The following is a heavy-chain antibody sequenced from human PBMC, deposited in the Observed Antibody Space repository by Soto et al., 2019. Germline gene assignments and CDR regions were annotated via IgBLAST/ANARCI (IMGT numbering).Heavy chain of an antibody. CDR3: ARGGDPEFSFCRGPIGGGSFGP. CDR1: GGTFGNSA. J-gene: IGHJ5*02. CDR2: IVPMFGPA. Sequence: QVQLVQSGAEVKKPGSSVNVSCKTSGGTFGNSAVAWVRQAPGQGLEWMGGIVPMFGPAHNAPKFQGRLTLTADASPRTASMERRSLRSDDTAVYSCARGGDPEFSFCRGPIGGGSFGPWGEGTLVTVSS. V-gene: IGHV1-69*12. D-gene: IGHD2-21*01.